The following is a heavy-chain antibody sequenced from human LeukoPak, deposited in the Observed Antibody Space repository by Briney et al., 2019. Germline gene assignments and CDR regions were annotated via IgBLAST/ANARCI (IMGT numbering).Heavy chain of an antibody. CDR1: EFIFSNYK. Sequence: GGSLRLSCATSEFIFSNYKMHWVRQTPGKGLEYVSGISSNGVTSYYAMSVKGRFTISRDNSKNTLYLQMGSLKTEDMAVYYCARITEGTAHFDYWGQGTLVTVSS. CDR2: ISSNGVTS. CDR3: ARITEGTAHFDY. J-gene: IGHJ4*02. D-gene: IGHD1-7*01. V-gene: IGHV3-64*01.